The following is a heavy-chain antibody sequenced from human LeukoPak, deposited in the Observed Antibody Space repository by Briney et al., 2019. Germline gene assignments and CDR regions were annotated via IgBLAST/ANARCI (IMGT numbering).Heavy chain of an antibody. J-gene: IGHJ6*02. Sequence: PGGSLRLSCAASGFTFSGSAMHWVRQASGKGLEWVSRIRSKANSYATAYAASVKGRFTISRDDSKNTAYLQMNSLKTEDTAVYYCTRQKGSGYYYYGMDVWGQGTTVTVSS. V-gene: IGHV3-73*01. CDR1: GFTFSGSA. CDR3: TRQKGSGYYYYGMDV. D-gene: IGHD2-15*01. CDR2: IRSKANSYAT.